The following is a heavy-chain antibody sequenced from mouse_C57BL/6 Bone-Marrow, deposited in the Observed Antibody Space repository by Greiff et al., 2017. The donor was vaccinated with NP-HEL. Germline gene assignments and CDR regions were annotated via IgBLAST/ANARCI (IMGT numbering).Heavy chain of an antibody. D-gene: IGHD2-2*01. V-gene: IGHV5-9-1*02. Sequence: EVKLMESGEGLVKPGGSLKLSCAASGFSFSSYAMSWVRQTPEKRLEWVAYISSGGDYIYYADTVKGRFTISRDNARNTLYLQMSSLKSEDTAMYYCTRDEDYGYDRVSFAYWGQGTLVTVSA. CDR2: ISSGGDYI. CDR1: GFSFSSYA. CDR3: TRDEDYGYDRVSFAY. J-gene: IGHJ3*01.